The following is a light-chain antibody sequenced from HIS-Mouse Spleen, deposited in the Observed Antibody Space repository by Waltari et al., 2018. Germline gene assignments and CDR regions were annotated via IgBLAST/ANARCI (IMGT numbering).Light chain of an antibody. Sequence: DIQLTQSPSFLSASVGDRVTITCRASPGISSYLAWYQQKPGKAPKLLIYAASTLQSGVPSRFSGSGSGTEFTLTISSLQPEDFATYYCQQLNSYSITFGQGTRLEIK. CDR1: PGISSY. J-gene: IGKJ5*01. CDR3: QQLNSYSIT. CDR2: AAS. V-gene: IGKV1-9*01.